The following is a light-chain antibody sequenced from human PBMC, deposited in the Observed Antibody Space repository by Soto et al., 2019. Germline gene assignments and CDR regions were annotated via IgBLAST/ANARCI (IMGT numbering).Light chain of an antibody. J-gene: IGKJ4*01. V-gene: IGKV3D-15*01. CDR1: QRVGSTY. CDR3: LQHNSFRLT. CDR2: AAS. Sequence: DIVMTQSPATLSVSPGERATLSCRASQRVGSTYLAWYQQKPGQAPRLLIYAASTRATGIPDRFSGSGSGAEFTLTITSLQPEDFATYYCLQHNSFRLTFGGGTKVDIK.